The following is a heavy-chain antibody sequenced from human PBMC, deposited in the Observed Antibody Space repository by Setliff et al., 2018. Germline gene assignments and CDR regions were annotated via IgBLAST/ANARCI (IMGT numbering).Heavy chain of an antibody. CDR3: ARKGISALSGAFDM. CDR1: GDSISSGDYF. CDR2: IYHSGSA. Sequence: PSETLSLTCTVSGDSISSGDYFWSWIRQPPGKGLEWIAYIYHSGSAYYNPSLKSRVTISVDTSKNQFSLKLSSVTAADTAVYYCARKGISALSGAFDMWGQGTMVTVSS. D-gene: IGHD1-26*01. J-gene: IGHJ3*02. V-gene: IGHV4-30-4*08.